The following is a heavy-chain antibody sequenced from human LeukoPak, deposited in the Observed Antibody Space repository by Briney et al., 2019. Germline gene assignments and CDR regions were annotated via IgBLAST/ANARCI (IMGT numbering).Heavy chain of an antibody. J-gene: IGHJ4*02. CDR1: HDSFISYY. D-gene: IGHD6-19*01. CDR3: ARASHKPGYSSGWLDY. CDR2: IYSSGNT. V-gene: IGHV4-59*01. Sequence: SETLSLTCTVSHDSFISYYWNWIRQPPGKGLEWIGYIYSSGNTDYNPALESRVTMSMDTSRNQFSLKLRSVTAADTAVYYCARASHKPGYSSGWLDYWGQGTLVTVSS.